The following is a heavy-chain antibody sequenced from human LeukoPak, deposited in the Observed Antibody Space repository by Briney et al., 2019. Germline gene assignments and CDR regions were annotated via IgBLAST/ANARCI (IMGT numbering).Heavy chain of an antibody. J-gene: IGHJ3*02. V-gene: IGHV4-39*01. CDR1: GGSISSSSYY. CDR2: INYSGST. CDR3: ARPTVAGTPYDAFNI. D-gene: IGHD6-19*01. Sequence: SETLSLTCTVSGGSISSSSYYWGWNRQPPGKVLEWIGSINYSGSTYYNPSLKSRVTISVDTSKNQFSLKLSSVTAADTAVYSCARPTVAGTPYDAFNIWGQGTMVTVSS.